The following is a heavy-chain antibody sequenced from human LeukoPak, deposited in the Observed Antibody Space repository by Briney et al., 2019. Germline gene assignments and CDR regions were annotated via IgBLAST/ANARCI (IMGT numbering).Heavy chain of an antibody. V-gene: IGHV1-2*06. CDR3: ARRTVTVDY. CDR2: INPNSGGT. Sequence: ASVKVSCKASGYTFTSYDINWVRQATGQGLEWMGRINPNSGGTNYAQKFQGRVTMTRDTSISTAYMELSRLRSDDTAVYYCARRTVTVDYWGQGTLVTVSS. J-gene: IGHJ4*02. D-gene: IGHD4-17*01. CDR1: GYTFTSYD.